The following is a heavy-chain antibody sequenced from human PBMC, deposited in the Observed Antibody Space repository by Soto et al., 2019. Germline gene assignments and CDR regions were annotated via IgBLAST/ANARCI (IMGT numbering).Heavy chain of an antibody. V-gene: IGHV1-18*01. Sequence: RASVKVSCKASGYTFTSYGISWVRQAPGQGLEWMGWISAYNGNTNYAQKLQGRVTMTTDTSTSTAYMELRSLRSDDTAVYYCARGKCSSTSCYYYYYGMDVWGQGTTVTVSS. J-gene: IGHJ6*02. CDR1: GYTFTSYG. CDR3: ARGKCSSTSCYYYYYGMDV. D-gene: IGHD2-2*01. CDR2: ISAYNGNT.